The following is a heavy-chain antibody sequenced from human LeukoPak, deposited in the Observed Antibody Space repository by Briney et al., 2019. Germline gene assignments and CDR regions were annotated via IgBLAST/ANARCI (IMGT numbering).Heavy chain of an antibody. J-gene: IGHJ4*02. CDR2: INPNSGGT. CDR3: ARGYYDILTGSNPYYFDY. CDR1: GYTFTGYY. D-gene: IGHD3-9*01. Sequence: ASVKVSCKASGYTFTGYYMHWVRQAPGQGLEWMGWINPNSGGTNYAQKFQGRVTMTRDTSISTAYMELSRLRSDDTAVYYCARGYYDILTGSNPYYFDYWGQGTLVTVSP. V-gene: IGHV1-2*02.